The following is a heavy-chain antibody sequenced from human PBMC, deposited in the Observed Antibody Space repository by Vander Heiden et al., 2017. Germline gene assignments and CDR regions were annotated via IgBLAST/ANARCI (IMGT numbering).Heavy chain of an antibody. J-gene: IGHJ2*01. V-gene: IGHV3-74*01. CDR2: IKSDGSST. D-gene: IGHD5-12*01. CDR1: GFTLSNYW. Sequence: EVQLVESGGGLVQPGGSLRLSCAASGFTLSNYWMHWVRQAPGKGLVWVSRIKSDGSSTYYADSVKCRFTVSRDNAKNTLYMEMNSLRVEDTAVYYCARESRATYWYFDLWGRGTLVTVSS. CDR3: ARESRATYWYFDL.